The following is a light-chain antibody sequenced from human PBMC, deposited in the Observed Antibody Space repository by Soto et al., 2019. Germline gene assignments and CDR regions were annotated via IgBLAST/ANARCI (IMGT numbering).Light chain of an antibody. J-gene: IGKJ5*01. CDR2: GAS. CDR3: QQYNNWPPIT. V-gene: IGKV3D-15*01. Sequence: EIVLTQSPGTLSLSPGERATLSCRASQCVSNNYLAWYQQKPGQAPRLLIYGASNRATGIPDRFSGSGSGTEFTLTISSLQSEDFAVYYCQQYNNWPPITFGQGTRLEIK. CDR1: QCVSNN.